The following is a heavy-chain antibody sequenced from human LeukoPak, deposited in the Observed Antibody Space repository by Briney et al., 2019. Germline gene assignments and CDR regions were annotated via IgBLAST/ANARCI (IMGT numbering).Heavy chain of an antibody. V-gene: IGHV3-23*01. CDR2: IFPSGGEI. D-gene: IGHD3-10*01. Sequence: PGGSLRLSCAASGFTFSTFAMIWVRQPPGKGLEWVSSIFPSGGEIHYADSVRGRFTISRDNSKNTLYLRRSSLRVEDTAIYYCAKDLGASGSYYGFDYWGQGILVTVSS. J-gene: IGHJ4*02. CDR3: AKDLGASGSYYGFDY. CDR1: GFTFSTFA.